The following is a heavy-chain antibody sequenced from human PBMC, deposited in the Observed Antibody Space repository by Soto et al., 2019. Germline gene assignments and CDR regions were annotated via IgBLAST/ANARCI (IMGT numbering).Heavy chain of an antibody. CDR1: GGSISSYY. CDR3: ARENYEGAFDI. J-gene: IGHJ3*02. D-gene: IGHD3-22*01. CDR2: IYYSGST. V-gene: IGHV4-59*01. Sequence: ETLSLTCTVSGGSISSYYWSWIRQPPGKGLEWIGYIYYSGSTNYNPSLKSRVTILVDTSKNQFSLKLSSVTAADTAVYYCARENYEGAFDIWGQGTMVTVSS.